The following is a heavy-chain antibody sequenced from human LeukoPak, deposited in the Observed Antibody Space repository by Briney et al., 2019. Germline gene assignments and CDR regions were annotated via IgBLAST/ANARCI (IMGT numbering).Heavy chain of an antibody. Sequence: GGSLRLSCAASGFTFSSYVIAWVRQAPGEGLQWVSVISGSGDATYHADSVKGRFTISRDNSKNTVYLQMNTLRADDTAIYYCAKAPRDGYNFFDYWGQGTLATVSS. J-gene: IGHJ4*02. CDR2: ISGSGDAT. CDR3: AKAPRDGYNFFDY. V-gene: IGHV3-23*01. D-gene: IGHD5-24*01. CDR1: GFTFSSYV.